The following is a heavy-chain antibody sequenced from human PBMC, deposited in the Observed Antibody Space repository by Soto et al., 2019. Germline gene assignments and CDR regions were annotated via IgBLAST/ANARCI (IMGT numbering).Heavy chain of an antibody. V-gene: IGHV4-59*08. CDR1: GGSISSYY. Sequence: PSETLSLTCTVSGGSISSYYCSWIRQPPGQGLEWIGYIYYSGSTYYNPSLKSRVTISVDTSKNQFSLKLSSVTAADTAVYYCARGGENYYDSSGYYYDPYNWFDPWGQGTLVTVSS. J-gene: IGHJ5*02. CDR3: ARGGENYYDSSGYYYDPYNWFDP. CDR2: IYYSGST. D-gene: IGHD3-22*01.